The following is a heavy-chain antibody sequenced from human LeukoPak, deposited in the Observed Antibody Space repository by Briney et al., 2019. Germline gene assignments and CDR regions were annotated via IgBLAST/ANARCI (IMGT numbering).Heavy chain of an antibody. J-gene: IGHJ6*03. CDR2: ISGDGGST. V-gene: IGHV3-43*02. Sequence: GGSLRLSCAASGFTFDDYAVHWVRQAPGKGLEWVSLISGDGGSTYYADSVKGRFTISRDNSKNSLYLQMNSLRTEDTALYYCAKGPSGGSGYYYYYYYMDVWGKGTTVTVSS. D-gene: IGHD3-10*01. CDR1: GFTFDDYA. CDR3: AKGPSGGSGYYYYYYYMDV.